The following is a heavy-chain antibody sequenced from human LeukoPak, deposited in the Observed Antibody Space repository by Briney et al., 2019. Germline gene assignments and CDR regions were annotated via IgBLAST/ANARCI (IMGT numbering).Heavy chain of an antibody. CDR2: LYHSGST. D-gene: IGHD6-19*01. V-gene: IGHV4-38-2*02. CDR1: GYSISSGYH. Sequence: PSETLSLTCSVSGYSISSGYHWGWIRQPPGKGLEWIGSLYHSGSTYYNPSLKSRLTISVDTSRNQFSLKLTSVTAADTAVYYCARVRSSGWYWEDYWGQGTLVTVSS. J-gene: IGHJ4*02. CDR3: ARVRSSGWYWEDY.